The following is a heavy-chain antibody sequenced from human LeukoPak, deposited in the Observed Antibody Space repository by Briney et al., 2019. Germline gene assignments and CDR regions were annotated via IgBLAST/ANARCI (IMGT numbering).Heavy chain of an antibody. V-gene: IGHV6-1*01. Sequence: PSQTLSLTCAISGDSVSRNTAGWNWIRQPPSRGLEWLGRTYYRSKWYSDFAPSVRNRITINPDTSKNQFSLKLSSVTAADTAVYYCARHHSSGYYRDAFDIWGQGTMLTVSS. CDR2: TYYRSKWYS. CDR1: GDSVSRNTAG. CDR3: ARHHSSGYYRDAFDI. D-gene: IGHD3-22*01. J-gene: IGHJ3*02.